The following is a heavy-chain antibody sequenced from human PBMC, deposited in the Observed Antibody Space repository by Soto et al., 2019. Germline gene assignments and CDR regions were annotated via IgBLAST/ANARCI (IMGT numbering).Heavy chain of an antibody. CDR2: ISYEGSNT. CDR1: GFTFDTYG. Sequence: QVHLVESGGGVAQPGRSLRLSCVASGFTFDTYGIHWVRQAPGKGLQWVALISYEGSNTYYADYVRVRFTISRDNSKNSLDLQINALRPEDTGAYYCARVTPGNNLYYFSGLDVWGHGTSVTVSS. CDR3: ARVTPGNNLYYFSGLDV. J-gene: IGHJ6*02. V-gene: IGHV3-30-3*01. D-gene: IGHD1-1*01.